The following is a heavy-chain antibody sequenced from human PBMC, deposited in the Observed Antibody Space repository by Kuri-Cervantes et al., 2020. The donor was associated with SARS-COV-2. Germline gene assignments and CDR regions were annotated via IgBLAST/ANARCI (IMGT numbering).Heavy chain of an antibody. CDR1: GYTFTSYG. J-gene: IGHJ4*02. Sequence: ASVKVSCKASGYTFTSYGISWVRQAPGQGLEWMGWISAYNGNTNYAQKPQGRVTMTTDTPTSTAYMELSSLRSEDTAVYYCARGGRASRFMFEYWGQGTLVTVSS. CDR2: ISAYNGNT. D-gene: IGHD3-16*01. V-gene: IGHV1-18*01. CDR3: ARGGRASRFMFEY.